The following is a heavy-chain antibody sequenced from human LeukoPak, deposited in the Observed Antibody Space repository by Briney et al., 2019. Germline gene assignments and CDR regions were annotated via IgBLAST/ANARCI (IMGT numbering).Heavy chain of an antibody. CDR2: ISASGGRT. V-gene: IGHV3-23*01. D-gene: IGHD6-13*01. CDR3: ATFYSSSWSDRDY. J-gene: IGHJ4*02. CDR1: XFTXXXXD. Sequence: AAXXFTXXXXDMSXVRXAPGXXXXXVSAISASGGRTDHADSVKGRFTISRDNSKKTLYLQMNSLRAEDTAVYYCATFYSSSWSDRDYWGQGTLVTVSS.